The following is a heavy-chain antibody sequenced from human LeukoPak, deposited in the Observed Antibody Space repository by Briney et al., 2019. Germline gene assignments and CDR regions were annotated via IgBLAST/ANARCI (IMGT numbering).Heavy chain of an antibody. CDR3: AKANWNPDYFDY. V-gene: IGHV4-34*01. CDR1: GGSFSGYY. J-gene: IGHJ4*02. D-gene: IGHD1-20*01. Sequence: SETLSLTCAVYGGSFSGYYWSWIRQPPGKGLEWIGEINHSGSTNYNPSLKSRVTISVDTSKNQFSLKLSSVTAADTAVYYCAKANWNPDYFDYWGQGTLVTVSS. CDR2: INHSGST.